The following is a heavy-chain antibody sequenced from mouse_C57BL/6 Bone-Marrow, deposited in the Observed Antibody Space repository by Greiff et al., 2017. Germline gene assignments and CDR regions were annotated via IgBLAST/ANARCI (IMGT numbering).Heavy chain of an antibody. CDR2: IDPRSGTT. J-gene: IGHJ4*01. D-gene: IGHD1-1*02. CDR3: ARWGGGDYAIDY. V-gene: IGHV1-81*01. CDR1: GYTFTSYG. Sequence: QVQLQQSGAELARPGASVKLSCKASGYTFTSYGISWVKQRTGKGLEWIGEIDPRSGTTYYNEKFKGKATLTADKSSSTAYMELRSLTSEDSAVYFCARWGGGDYAIDYWGQGTSVTVSS.